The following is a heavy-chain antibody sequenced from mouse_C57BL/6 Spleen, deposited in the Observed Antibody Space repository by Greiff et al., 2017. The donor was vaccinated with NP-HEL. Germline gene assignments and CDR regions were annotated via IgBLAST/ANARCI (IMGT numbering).Heavy chain of an antibody. V-gene: IGHV5-9-1*02. CDR3: TRDSLYGNYGGFDY. CDR2: ISSGGDYI. Sequence: EVQGVESGEGLVKPGGSLKLSCAASGFTFSSYAMSWVRQTPEKRLEWVAYISSGGDYIYYADPVKGRFTISRDNARNTLYLQMSSLKSEDTAMYYCTRDSLYGNYGGFDYWGQGTTLTVSS. CDR1: GFTFSSYA. D-gene: IGHD2-1*01. J-gene: IGHJ2*01.